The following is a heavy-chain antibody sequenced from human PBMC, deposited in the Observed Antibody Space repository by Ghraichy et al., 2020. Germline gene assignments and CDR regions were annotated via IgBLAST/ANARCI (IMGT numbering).Heavy chain of an antibody. Sequence: SETLSLTCAVYGGSFSGYYWSWIRQPPGKGLEWIGEINHSGSTNYNPSLKSRVTISVDTSKNQFSLKLSSVTAADTAVYYCARGLVLLGYCSGGSCYRDYYYYGMDVWGQGTTVTVSS. D-gene: IGHD2-15*01. V-gene: IGHV4-34*01. CDR2: INHSGST. CDR1: GGSFSGYY. CDR3: ARGLVLLGYCSGGSCYRDYYYYGMDV. J-gene: IGHJ6*02.